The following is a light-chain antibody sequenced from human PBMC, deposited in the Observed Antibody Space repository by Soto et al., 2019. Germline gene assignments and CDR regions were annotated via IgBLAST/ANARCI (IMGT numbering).Light chain of an antibody. J-gene: IGLJ3*02. CDR3: TAWDGSLDGRV. CDR2: RTN. CDR1: SSNIGTNT. Sequence: QSVLTQPPSASGTPGQRVTISCSGSSSNIGTNTVNWYQQLPGTAPKLLIYRTNQRPSGIPDRFSGSKSGTSASLDISGRQSEDEADYYCTAWDGSLDGRVFGGGTKLTVL. V-gene: IGLV1-44*01.